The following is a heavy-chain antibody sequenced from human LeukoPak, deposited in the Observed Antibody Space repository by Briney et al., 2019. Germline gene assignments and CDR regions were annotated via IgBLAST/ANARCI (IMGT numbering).Heavy chain of an antibody. CDR3: AKNLGSFREGSASSPS. J-gene: IGHJ4*02. CDR2: ISNNGGYT. V-gene: IGHV3-23*01. CDR1: GFTFSSSA. Sequence: GGSLRLSCAASGFTFSSSAMSWVRQAPGKGLEWVSAISNNGGYTYYADSVQGRFTISRDNSKSTLCLQMNSLRAEDTAVYYGAKNLGSFREGSASSPSGAQGPLVTV. D-gene: IGHD2-15*01.